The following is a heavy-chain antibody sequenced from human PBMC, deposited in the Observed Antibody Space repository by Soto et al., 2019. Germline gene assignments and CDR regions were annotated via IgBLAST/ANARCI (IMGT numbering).Heavy chain of an antibody. Sequence: PSETLSLTCTVSGGSISSRNYYWGWIRQPPGKGLEWIGSIYYRGSTYYNPSLKSRITTSVDTSKNQFSLKLSSVTAADTAVYYCAGHFYDGSGFYYLGHAFDIWGQGTMVTVSS. J-gene: IGHJ3*02. CDR3: AGHFYDGSGFYYLGHAFDI. D-gene: IGHD3-22*01. CDR1: GGSISSRNYY. CDR2: IYYRGST. V-gene: IGHV4-39*01.